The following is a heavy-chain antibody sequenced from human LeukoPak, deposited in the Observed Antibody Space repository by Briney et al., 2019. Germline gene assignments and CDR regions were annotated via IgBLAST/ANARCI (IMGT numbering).Heavy chain of an antibody. CDR3: AKGGQDFDLWRFDY. Sequence: PGGALRLSCAASGFSFSVYAMSWVREAPGRGLEWVSSISGNSDRTYYANSVKGRFTISRENLRNTVHLEMRGLGAADTALYFCAKGGQDFDLWRFDYWGQGNLVIVSS. D-gene: IGHD3-3*01. V-gene: IGHV3-23*01. J-gene: IGHJ4*02. CDR1: GFSFSVYA. CDR2: ISGNSDRT.